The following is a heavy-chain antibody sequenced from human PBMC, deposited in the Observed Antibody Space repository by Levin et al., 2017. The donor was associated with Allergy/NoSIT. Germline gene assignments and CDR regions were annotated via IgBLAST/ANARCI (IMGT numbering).Heavy chain of an antibody. CDR2: INSDGSST. CDR1: GFTFSSYW. D-gene: IGHD2-2*01. J-gene: IGHJ4*02. CDR3: ARVSCSSTRDTCPLGY. V-gene: IGHV3-74*01. Sequence: GESLKISCAASGFTFSSYWMHWVRQAPGKGLVWVSRINSDGSSTSYADSVKGRFTISRDNAKNTLYLQMNSLRAEDTAVYYCARVSCSSTRDTCPLGYWGQGTLVTVSS.